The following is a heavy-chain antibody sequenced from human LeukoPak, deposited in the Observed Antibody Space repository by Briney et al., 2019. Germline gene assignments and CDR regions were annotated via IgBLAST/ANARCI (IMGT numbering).Heavy chain of an antibody. J-gene: IGHJ6*03. CDR2: IIPIFGTA. CDR1: GGTFSSYA. V-gene: IGHV1-69*01. CDR3: ASIKGYCSSTSCYRLPYYMDV. Sequence: GSSVKVSCKASGGTFSSYAISWVRQAPGQGLEWMGGIIPIFGTANYAQKFQGRVTITADESTSTAYMELSSLRSEDTAVYYCASIKGYCSSTSCYRLPYYMDVWGKGTTVTVSS. D-gene: IGHD2-2*01.